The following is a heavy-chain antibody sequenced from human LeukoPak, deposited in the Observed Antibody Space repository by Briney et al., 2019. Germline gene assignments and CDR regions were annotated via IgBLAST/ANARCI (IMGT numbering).Heavy chain of an antibody. V-gene: IGHV4-59*01. CDR2: IYYSGST. CDR1: GGSISSYY. J-gene: IGHJ4*02. Sequence: SETLSLTCTVSGGSISSYYWSWIRQPPGKGLEWIGYIYYSGSTNYNPSLKSRVTISVDTSKNQFSLKLSSVTAADTAVYYCARVRGDYEFDYWGQGTLVTVSS. D-gene: IGHD4-17*01. CDR3: ARVRGDYEFDY.